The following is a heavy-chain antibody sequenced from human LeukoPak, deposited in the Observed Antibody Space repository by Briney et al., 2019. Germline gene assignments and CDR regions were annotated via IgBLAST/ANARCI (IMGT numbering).Heavy chain of an antibody. CDR3: ARFAVHRRLTVAGQFGLDY. CDR1: GGTFSSYG. CDR2: IIPIFGTA. J-gene: IGHJ4*02. Sequence: ASVKVSCKTFGGTFSSYGISWVRQAPGQGLEWMGGIIPIFGTANYAQKFQGRVTITADESTSTAYMELSSLRSEDTAVYYCARFAVHRRLTVAGQFGLDYWGQGTLVTVSS. V-gene: IGHV1-69*13. D-gene: IGHD6-19*01.